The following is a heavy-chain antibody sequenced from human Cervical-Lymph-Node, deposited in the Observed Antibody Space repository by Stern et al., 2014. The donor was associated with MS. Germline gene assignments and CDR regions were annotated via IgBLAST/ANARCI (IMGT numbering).Heavy chain of an antibody. D-gene: IGHD3-10*01. Sequence: EAQLVESGGGLVQPGESLRLSCVASGFKFEAYAMHWVRQLPGTGLEWVSGITRNGSQVGCMESVKCRFTISRVDAQDYLYLQMNRLRREDTALYYCAIGSHWGPGTMVTVSA. CDR3: AIGSH. CDR1: GFKFEAYA. V-gene: IGHV3-9*01. CDR2: ITRNGSQV. J-gene: IGHJ3*01.